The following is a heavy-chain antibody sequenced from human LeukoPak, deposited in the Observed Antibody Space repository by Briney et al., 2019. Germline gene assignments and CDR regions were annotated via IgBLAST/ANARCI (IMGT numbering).Heavy chain of an antibody. CDR1: GGSISSGDYY. J-gene: IGHJ4*02. CDR3: ASTTVTTLYFDY. D-gene: IGHD4-17*01. CDR2: IYYSGST. Sequence: SETLSLTCTVSGGSISSGDYYWSWIRQPPGKGLEWIGYIYYSGSTYYNPSLKSRVTIPVDTSKNQFSLKLSSVTAADTAVYYCASTTVTTLYFDYWGQGTLVTVSS. V-gene: IGHV4-30-4*01.